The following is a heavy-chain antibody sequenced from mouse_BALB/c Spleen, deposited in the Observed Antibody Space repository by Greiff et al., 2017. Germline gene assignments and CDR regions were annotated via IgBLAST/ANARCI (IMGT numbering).Heavy chain of an antibody. Sequence: QVHVKQSGAELVRPGSSVKISCKASGYAFSSYWMNWVKQRPGQGLEWIGQIYPGDGDTNYNGKFKGKATLTADKSSSTAYMQLSSLTSEDSAVYFCARSGNSYYAMDYWGQGTSVTVSS. CDR2: IYPGDGDT. V-gene: IGHV1-80*01. J-gene: IGHJ4*01. D-gene: IGHD2-1*01. CDR3: ARSGNSYYAMDY. CDR1: GYAFSSYW.